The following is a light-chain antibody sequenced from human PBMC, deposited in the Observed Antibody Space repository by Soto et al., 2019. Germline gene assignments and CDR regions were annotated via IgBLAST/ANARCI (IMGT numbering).Light chain of an antibody. V-gene: IGKV1-9*01. CDR3: QQLNGYPPT. Sequence: DIQLTQSPSFLSASVGDRVTITCRASQVIASFLAWYQQKPGKAPNLLIYAASTLQSGVPSRFSGSRSGTEYTLTISSLQPEDSATYFCQQLNGYPPTFGPGTKVDIK. J-gene: IGKJ3*01. CDR2: AAS. CDR1: QVIASF.